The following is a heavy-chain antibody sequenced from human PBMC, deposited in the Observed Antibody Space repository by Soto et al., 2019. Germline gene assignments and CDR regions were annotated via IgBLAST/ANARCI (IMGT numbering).Heavy chain of an antibody. CDR2: ISNSGST. CDR1: GGSISSYY. V-gene: IGHV4-59*08. Sequence: SETLSLTCTVSGGSISSYYWSWVRQPPGKGLEWSAYISNSGSTNYNPSLKSRVTLSIDTSKNQFSLKLSSVTAADTSLYYCARHDNCSVFRGKGILGTVS. CDR3: ARHDNCSVF. J-gene: IGHJ5*01.